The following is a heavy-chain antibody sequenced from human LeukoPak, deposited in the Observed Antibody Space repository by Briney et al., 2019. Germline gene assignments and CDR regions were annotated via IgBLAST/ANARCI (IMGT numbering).Heavy chain of an antibody. V-gene: IGHV3-21*01. CDR3: ARDRTVDY. Sequence: GGSLRLSCAASGFTFSSYSINWFRQAQGKGLEWVSSISSSSSYIYYADSVKGRFTISRDNAKNSLYLQINSLRAEDTAVYYCARDRTVDYWGQGTLVTVSS. J-gene: IGHJ4*02. CDR1: GFTFSSYS. CDR2: ISSSSSYI. D-gene: IGHD1-1*01.